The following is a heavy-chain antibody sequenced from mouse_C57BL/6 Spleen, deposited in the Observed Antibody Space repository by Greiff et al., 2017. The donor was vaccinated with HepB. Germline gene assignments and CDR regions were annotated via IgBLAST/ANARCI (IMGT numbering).Heavy chain of an antibody. J-gene: IGHJ4*01. V-gene: IGHV1-55*01. CDR2: IYPGSGST. CDR3: AREAYYYGSSRYAMDY. CDR1: GYTFTSYW. Sequence: QVQLKQPGAELVKPGASVKMSCKASGYTFTSYWITWVKQRPGQGLEWIGDIYPGSGSTNYNEKFKSKATLTVDTSSSTAYMQLSSLTSEDSAVYYCAREAYYYGSSRYAMDYWGQGTSVTVSS. D-gene: IGHD1-1*01.